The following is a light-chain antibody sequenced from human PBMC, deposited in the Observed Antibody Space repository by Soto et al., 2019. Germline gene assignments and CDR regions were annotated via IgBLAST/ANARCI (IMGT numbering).Light chain of an antibody. Sequence: DIQMTQSPSSLSASVGDRVTITCRASQSISSYLNWYQKKPGKAPHLLITAASTLQSGVPSRFSGSGSGTDFTLTISSLQPEDFATYYCQENYSTWTFGQGTKVEIK. CDR3: QENYSTWT. CDR2: AAS. CDR1: QSISSY. J-gene: IGKJ1*01. V-gene: IGKV1-39*01.